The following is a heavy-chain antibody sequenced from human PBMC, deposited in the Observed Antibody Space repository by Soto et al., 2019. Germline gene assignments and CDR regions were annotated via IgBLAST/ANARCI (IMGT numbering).Heavy chain of an antibody. CDR2: VSAYNGDT. V-gene: IGHV1-18*01. Sequence: QVQLVQSAAEVKKSGASVKVSCRAFGYPVNSYGITWVRQAPGQGLEWMGWVSAYNGDTKVGQRFQGRVTMTIDTSTSTAYMDLRSLGSEDTAVYYCAGPVTGGDFDLDVWGHGTTVTVSS. CDR1: GYPVNSYG. CDR3: AGPVTGGDFDLDV. D-gene: IGHD2-21*02. J-gene: IGHJ6*02.